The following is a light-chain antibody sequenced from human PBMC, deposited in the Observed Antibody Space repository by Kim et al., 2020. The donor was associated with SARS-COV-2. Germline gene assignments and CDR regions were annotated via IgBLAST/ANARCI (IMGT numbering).Light chain of an antibody. V-gene: IGLV1-47*02. J-gene: IGLJ3*02. CDR2: RNN. CDR3: AAWVDRLRGKV. CDR1: RFIFRSHS. Sequence: QTVTICCSVSRFIFRSHSVQWFQPFPGTTPLLLIYRNNKRPSGAPDRFSGSQSGTSASLAISGLRSEDEADYYCAAWVDRLRGKVFGGGTQLTVL.